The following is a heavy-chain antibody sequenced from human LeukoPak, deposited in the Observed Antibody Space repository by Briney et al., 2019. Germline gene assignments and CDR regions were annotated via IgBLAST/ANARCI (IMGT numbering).Heavy chain of an antibody. V-gene: IGHV3-48*03. D-gene: IGHD5-24*01. CDR3: ARESREMATLIDY. CDR2: ISSSGSTI. Sequence: GGSLRLSCTAPGFTFSSYEMNWVRQAPGKGLEWVSYISSSGSTIYYADSVKGRFTISRDNAKNSLYLQMNSLRAEDTAVYYCARESREMATLIDYWGQGTLVTVSS. J-gene: IGHJ4*02. CDR1: GFTFSSYE.